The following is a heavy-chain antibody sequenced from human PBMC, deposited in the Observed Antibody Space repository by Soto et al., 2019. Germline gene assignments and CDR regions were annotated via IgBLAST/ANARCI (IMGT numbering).Heavy chain of an antibody. J-gene: IGHJ4*02. Sequence: EVQLVESGGGLVKPGGSLRLSCAASGFTFSNAWMSWVRQAPGKGLEWVGLIKKKADGGTTDYAAPLKGRFTISRDDSKNTRYLQMSSLKIEDTAVYYCRTAWLDWGQGTLVTVSS. CDR2: IKKKADGGTT. D-gene: IGHD6-19*01. CDR3: RTAWLD. V-gene: IGHV3-15*01. CDR1: GFTFSNAW.